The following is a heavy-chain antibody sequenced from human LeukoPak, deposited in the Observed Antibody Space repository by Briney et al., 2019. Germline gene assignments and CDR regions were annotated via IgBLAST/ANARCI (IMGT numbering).Heavy chain of an antibody. CDR2: IYHSGST. CDR1: GGSISSSNW. V-gene: IGHV4-4*02. D-gene: IGHD3-9*01. Sequence: SETLSLTCAASGGSISSSNWWSWVRQPPGKGLEWIGEIYHSGSTNYNPSLKSRVTISVDKSKNQFSLKLSSVTAADTAVYYCARRDGYYDILTGYWSFDYWGQGTLVTVSS. CDR3: ARRDGYYDILTGYWSFDY. J-gene: IGHJ4*02.